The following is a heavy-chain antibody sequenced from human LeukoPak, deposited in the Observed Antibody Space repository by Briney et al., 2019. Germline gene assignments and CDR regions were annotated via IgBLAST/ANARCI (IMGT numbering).Heavy chain of an antibody. V-gene: IGHV4-39*07. CDR1: GGSISSSSYY. D-gene: IGHD2-21*01. CDR2: IYYSGST. Sequence: SETLSLTCTVSGGSISSSSYYWGWIRQPPGKGLEWIGSIYYSGSTYYNPSLKSRVTISVDTSKNQFSLKLSSVTAADTAVYYCARAVGINYFDYWGQGTLVTVSS. J-gene: IGHJ4*02. CDR3: ARAVGINYFDY.